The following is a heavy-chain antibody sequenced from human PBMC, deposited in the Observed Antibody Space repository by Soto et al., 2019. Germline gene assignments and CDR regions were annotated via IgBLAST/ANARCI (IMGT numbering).Heavy chain of an antibody. CDR1: GGSTSSDNY. J-gene: IGHJ4*02. Sequence: PSETLSLTCTVSGGSTSSDNYWSWIRQPPGKGLEWIGHIYYSGNTDYNPSLKSRLAISIDTSKNQFSLKLSSVTAADTAVYFCAREGGESSDGLYYFDYWSQGSLVTVSP. CDR2: IYYSGNT. D-gene: IGHD3-16*01. V-gene: IGHV4-30-4*01. CDR3: AREGGESSDGLYYFDY.